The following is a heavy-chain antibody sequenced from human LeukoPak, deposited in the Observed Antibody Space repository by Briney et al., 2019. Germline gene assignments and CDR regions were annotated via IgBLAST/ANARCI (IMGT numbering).Heavy chain of an antibody. J-gene: IGHJ4*02. CDR2: IYYNGNT. CDR1: GGSISYYY. CDR3: ARRLGSTSSGYDY. V-gene: IGHV4-59*08. Sequence: SETLSLTCTVYGGSISYYYWSWIRQPPGKGLEWIGYIYYNGNTDYNPSLKSRVTISVDTSKNQFSLKLSSLTAADTAVYYCARRLGSTSSGYDYWGQGTLVTVSS. D-gene: IGHD6-6*01.